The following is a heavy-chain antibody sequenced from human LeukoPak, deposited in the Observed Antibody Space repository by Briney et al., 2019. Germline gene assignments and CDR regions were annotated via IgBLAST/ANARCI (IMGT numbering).Heavy chain of an antibody. CDR2: IYYSGST. Sequence: SQTLSLTCTVSGGSISSYYWSWIRQPPGKGLEWIGYIYYSGSTNYNPSLKSRVTISVDTSKNQFSLKLSSVTAADTAVYYCARGDYGDYFGRFDYWGQGTLVTVSS. CDR3: ARGDYGDYFGRFDY. V-gene: IGHV4-59*01. CDR1: GGSISSYY. D-gene: IGHD4-17*01. J-gene: IGHJ4*02.